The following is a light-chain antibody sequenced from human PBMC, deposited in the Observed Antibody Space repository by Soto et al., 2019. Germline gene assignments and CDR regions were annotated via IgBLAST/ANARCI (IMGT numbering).Light chain of an antibody. CDR2: GSS. CDR3: QQFNSWPRT. CDR1: QSVSGN. Sequence: IVMTQSPATVSASPGERVTLSCRASQSVSGNVAWYHQKPGQPPRLLVYGSSTTATDIPARFFGSGSETDFTLTITRLKSDDCSTYYCQQFNSWPRTFGQGNKVDIK. J-gene: IGKJ1*01. V-gene: IGKV3-15*01.